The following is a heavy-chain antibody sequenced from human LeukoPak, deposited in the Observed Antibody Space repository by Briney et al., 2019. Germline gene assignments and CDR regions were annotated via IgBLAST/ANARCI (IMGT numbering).Heavy chain of an antibody. Sequence: GGSLRLSCAVSGFTLSSYNMNWVRQAPGKGLEWVSYIRNSGNTIYYADSVKGRFTISRDPAKNSLYLQMNSLRAEDTAVYYCARLMDYYDSSGYAVDYWGQGTLVTVSS. J-gene: IGHJ4*02. CDR2: IRNSGNTI. CDR1: GFTLSSYN. V-gene: IGHV3-48*01. D-gene: IGHD3-22*01. CDR3: ARLMDYYDSSGYAVDY.